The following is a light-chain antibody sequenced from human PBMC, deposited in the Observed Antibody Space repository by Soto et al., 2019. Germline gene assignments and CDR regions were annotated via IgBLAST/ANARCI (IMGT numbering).Light chain of an antibody. CDR2: DVS. Sequence: EIVMTQSPATLSVSPGERATLSCWASQSVSSNLAWYQQKPGQAPRLLIYDVSTRATGIPTRFSGSGSGTEFTLTISRLEPEDSAVYYCQQCSFSPRTFGQGTKVDIK. V-gene: IGKV3D-15*01. CDR1: QSVSSN. CDR3: QQCSFSPRT. J-gene: IGKJ1*01.